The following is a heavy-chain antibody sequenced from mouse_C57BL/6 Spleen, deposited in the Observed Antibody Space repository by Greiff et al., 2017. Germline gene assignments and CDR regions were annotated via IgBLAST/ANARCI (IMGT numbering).Heavy chain of an antibody. CDR2: INPSSGYT. V-gene: IGHV1-7*01. Sequence: VQLQESGAELAKPGASVKLSCKASGYTFTSYWMHWVKQRPGQGLEWIGYINPSSGYTKYNQKFKDKATFTADKSSSTAYMPLSSLTYEDSAVYYCARSLYDYDGFAYWGQGTLVTVSA. CDR1: GYTFTSYW. CDR3: ARSLYDYDGFAY. J-gene: IGHJ3*01. D-gene: IGHD2-4*01.